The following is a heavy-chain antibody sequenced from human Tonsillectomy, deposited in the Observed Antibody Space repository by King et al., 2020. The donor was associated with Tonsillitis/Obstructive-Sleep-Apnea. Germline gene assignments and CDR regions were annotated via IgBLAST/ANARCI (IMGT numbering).Heavy chain of an antibody. CDR3: ARDDAPYADSGIYYDAFDI. J-gene: IGHJ3*02. CDR2: IKEDGSIK. Sequence: VQLVESGGGLVPPGGSLRLSCAASGFTLRNFWMTWVRQAPGEGLEGLANIKEDGSIKNYGDSVKGRFTLSRDDAKNSLYLQMNSLRAEETAVYYCARDDAPYADSGIYYDAFDIWGQGTVVTVSS. V-gene: IGHV3-7*04. D-gene: IGHD3-10*01. CDR1: GFTLRNFW.